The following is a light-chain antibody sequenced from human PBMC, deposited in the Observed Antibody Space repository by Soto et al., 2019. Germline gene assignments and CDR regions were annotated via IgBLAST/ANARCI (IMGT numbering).Light chain of an antibody. Sequence: DIVMTQSRDSLGVSLCERATINCKSTQSVLYSSNNKNYLAWYQQKPGQPPKLLIYWASTRDSGVPDRFSGSGSGTDLNLTISSLQAEDVAVYYCQQYYSTPRTFGQGTKVDIK. J-gene: IGKJ1*01. CDR1: QSVLYSSNNKNY. CDR3: QQYYSTPRT. CDR2: WAS. V-gene: IGKV4-1*01.